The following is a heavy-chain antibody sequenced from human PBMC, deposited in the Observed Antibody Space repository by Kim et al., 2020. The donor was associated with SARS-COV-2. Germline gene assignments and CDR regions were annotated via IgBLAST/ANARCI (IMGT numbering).Heavy chain of an antibody. Sequence: ASVKVSCKASGYTFTSYDINWVRQATGQGLELMGWMNPNSGNTGYAQKVQGRVTMTTNTSTSTAYMELRSLRSEDTAVYYCARGFRAAAGHFYYDNYMYVWGDRTPVSVSS. CDR1: GYTFTSYD. J-gene: IGHJ6*03. V-gene: IGHV1-8*01. CDR2: MNPNSGNT. CDR3: ARGFRAAAGHFYYDNYMYV. D-gene: IGHD6-13*01.